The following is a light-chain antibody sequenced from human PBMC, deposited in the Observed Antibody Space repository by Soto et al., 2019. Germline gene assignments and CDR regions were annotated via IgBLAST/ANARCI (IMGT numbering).Light chain of an antibody. J-gene: IGLJ7*01. CDR2: SNN. Sequence: QSVLTQPPSVSGTPGQRVTISCSRSSSNIGSNTVNWYQQFPGTAPKLLIYSNNQRPSGVPDRFSGSKSGTSASLAISGLQSEDEADYYCAAWDDSLNAAVFGGGTQLTVL. CDR1: SSNIGSNT. V-gene: IGLV1-44*01. CDR3: AAWDDSLNAAV.